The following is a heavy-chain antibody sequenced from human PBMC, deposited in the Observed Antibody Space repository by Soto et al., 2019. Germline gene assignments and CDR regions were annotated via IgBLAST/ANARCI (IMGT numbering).Heavy chain of an antibody. CDR3: ARRAYNWSEKQDYYYYYMDV. CDR2: IYYSGST. Sequence: SETLSLTCTVSGGSISSYYWSWIRQPPGKGLEWIGYIYYSGSTNYNPSLKSRVTISVDTSKNQFSLKLSSVTAADTAVYYCARRAYNWSEKQDYYYYYMDVWGKGTTVTVSS. D-gene: IGHD1-20*01. V-gene: IGHV4-59*01. CDR1: GGSISSYY. J-gene: IGHJ6*03.